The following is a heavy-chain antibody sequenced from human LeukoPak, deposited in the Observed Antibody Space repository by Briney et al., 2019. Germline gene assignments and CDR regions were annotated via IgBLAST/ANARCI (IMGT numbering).Heavy chain of an antibody. CDR3: ARDYAYCGGDCYSYPYFDY. Sequence: GGSLRLSCAASGFTFSSYSMNWVRQAPGKWLEWVSYISSSSSTIYYADSVKGRFTISRDNAKNSLYLQMNSLRAEDTAVYYCARDYAYCGGDCYSYPYFDYWGQGTLVTVSS. V-gene: IGHV3-48*01. D-gene: IGHD2-21*01. CDR1: GFTFSSYS. J-gene: IGHJ4*02. CDR2: ISSSSSTI.